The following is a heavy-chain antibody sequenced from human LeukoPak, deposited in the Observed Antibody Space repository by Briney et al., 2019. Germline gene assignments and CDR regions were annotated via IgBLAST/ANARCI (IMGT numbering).Heavy chain of an antibody. D-gene: IGHD6-19*01. V-gene: IGHV4-39*07. CDR3: ARTINRGWYFDY. Sequence: SETLSLTCTVSGGSISSSSYYWGWIRQPPGKGLEWIGSIYYSGGTYYNPSLKSRVTISVDTSKNQFSLKLSSVTAADTAVYYCARTINRGWYFDYWGQGTLATVSS. CDR2: IYYSGGT. CDR1: GGSISSSSYY. J-gene: IGHJ4*02.